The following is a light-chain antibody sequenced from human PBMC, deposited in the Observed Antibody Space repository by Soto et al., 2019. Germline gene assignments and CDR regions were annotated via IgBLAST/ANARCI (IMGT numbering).Light chain of an antibody. V-gene: IGLV2-14*01. Sequence: QSVLTQPASVSGSPGQSITISCTGTSSDVGGYKYVSWYQQRPGKAPKLMIYEVSNRPSGISNRFSGSKSGNTASLTISGLQAEDEADYYCSSYTSSSALYVFGSGTKVTVL. CDR1: SSDVGGYKY. CDR3: SSYTSSSALYV. CDR2: EVS. J-gene: IGLJ1*01.